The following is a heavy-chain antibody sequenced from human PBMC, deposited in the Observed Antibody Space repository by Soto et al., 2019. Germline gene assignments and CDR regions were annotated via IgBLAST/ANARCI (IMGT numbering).Heavy chain of an antibody. CDR2: ISTYRGNT. Sequence: ASVKVSCKASGYTFTNHGISWVRLAPEQGFEWMGWISTYRGNTNYAQKFQGRVTMTTDTSTSTAHMELRSLRSDDTAVYYCARVQLRGQYDSSVYVEKVDSLVIWGQGTMFTVSS. CDR3: ARVQLRGQYDSSVYVEKVDSLVI. D-gene: IGHD3-22*01. CDR1: GYTFTNHG. V-gene: IGHV1-18*01. J-gene: IGHJ3*02.